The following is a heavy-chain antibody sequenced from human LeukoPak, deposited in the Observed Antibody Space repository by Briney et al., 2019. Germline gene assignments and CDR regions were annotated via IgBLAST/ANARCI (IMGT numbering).Heavy chain of an antibody. D-gene: IGHD1-14*01. CDR1: DGSVSSDKYY. CDR3: ARQDGGPGPFDV. Sequence: SETLSLTCSVSDGSVSSDKYYWNWIRQPPGKGLGWIAYIYYSGTTKYNPSLKSRVTISVDTSKGQFSLKLTSVTTADTAVYYCARQDGGPGPFDVWGRGTMVTVSS. V-gene: IGHV4-61*01. J-gene: IGHJ3*01. CDR2: IYYSGTT.